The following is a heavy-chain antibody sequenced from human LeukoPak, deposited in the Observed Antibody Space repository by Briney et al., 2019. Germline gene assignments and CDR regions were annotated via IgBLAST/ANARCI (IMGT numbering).Heavy chain of an antibody. CDR3: ARAVAGRQRLDH. Sequence: SETLSLTCAVYGGSFSGYYWSWIRQPPGKGLEWIGEINHSGSTNYNPSLKSRVTISVDTSKNQFSLKLSSVTAADTAVYYCARAVAGRQRLDHWGQGTLVTVSS. CDR2: INHSGST. D-gene: IGHD6-19*01. V-gene: IGHV4-34*01. CDR1: GGSFSGYY. J-gene: IGHJ4*02.